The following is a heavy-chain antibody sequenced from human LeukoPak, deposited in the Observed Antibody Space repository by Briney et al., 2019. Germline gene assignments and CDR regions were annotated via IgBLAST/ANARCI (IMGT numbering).Heavy chain of an antibody. CDR3: ARTMMGEVTTFLDY. D-gene: IGHD4-11*01. Sequence: SETLSLTCAVYGGSFSGYYWSWIRQPPGKGLEWIGEINHSGSTNYNPSLKSRVTISVDTSKNQFSLKLSSVTAADTAVYYCARTMMGEVTTFLDYWGQGTLVTVSS. J-gene: IGHJ4*02. CDR1: GGSFSGYY. V-gene: IGHV4-34*01. CDR2: INHSGST.